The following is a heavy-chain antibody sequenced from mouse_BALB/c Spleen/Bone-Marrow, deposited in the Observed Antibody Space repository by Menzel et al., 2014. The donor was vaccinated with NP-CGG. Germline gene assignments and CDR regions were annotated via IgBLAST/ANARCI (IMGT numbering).Heavy chain of an antibody. CDR1: GYTFTSYW. J-gene: IGHJ3*01. CDR3: AKGVPAY. Sequence: QVQLKQSGAELAKPGASVKMSCKASGYTFTSYWMHWVKQRPGRGLEWIGYINPTTGYTDYNQKFKDKATLTADKSSSTAYMQLSSLTSEDSAVYYCAKGVPAYWGQGTLVTVSA. V-gene: IGHV1-7*01. CDR2: INPTTGYT.